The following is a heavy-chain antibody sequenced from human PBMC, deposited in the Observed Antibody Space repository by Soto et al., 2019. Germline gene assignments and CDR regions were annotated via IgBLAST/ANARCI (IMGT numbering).Heavy chain of an antibody. J-gene: IGHJ6*02. CDR3: ARERLRLWGDYDEENYYYYGMDV. CDR2: ISAYNGNT. CDR1: GYTFTSYG. Sequence: QVQLVQSGAEVKKPGASVKVSCKASGYTFTSYGISWVRQAPGQGLEWMGWISAYNGNTNYAQKLQVRVTMTTDTSTSTAYMELRSQRSDDTAVYYCARERLRLWGDYDEENYYYYGMDVWGQGTTVTVSS. D-gene: IGHD4-17*01. V-gene: IGHV1-18*01.